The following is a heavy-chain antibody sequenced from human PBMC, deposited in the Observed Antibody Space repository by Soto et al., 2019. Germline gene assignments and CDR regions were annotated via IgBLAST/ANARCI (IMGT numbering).Heavy chain of an antibody. J-gene: IGHJ4*02. V-gene: IGHV3-23*01. CDR3: ASRFGELLLVFDF. CDR1: GFTFIRHA. CDR2: ISGSGDRT. D-gene: IGHD3-10*01. Sequence: EVQLLESGGGLVQPGGSLRLSCAASGFTFIRHAMCWARQAPGKGLEWVSAISGSGDRTYYADSVKGRFTISRDNYKNTVYLQMDSLRADDTAVYYCASRFGELLLVFDFWGQGTLVSVSS.